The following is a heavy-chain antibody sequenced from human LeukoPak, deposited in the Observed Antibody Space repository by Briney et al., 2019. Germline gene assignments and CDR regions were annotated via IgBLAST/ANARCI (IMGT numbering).Heavy chain of an antibody. J-gene: IGHJ4*02. CDR1: GGSFSGYY. CDR3: ARDTTNVYYYDTSGYDH. V-gene: IGHV4-59*01. D-gene: IGHD3-22*01. Sequence: SETLSLTCAVYGGSFSGYYWSWIRQPPGKGLEWIGYIYYNGSTSYNPSLNSRVTISLDTSKNQFSLKLSSVTAADTAIYYCARDTTNVYYYDTSGYDHWGQGTLVTVSS. CDR2: IYYNGST.